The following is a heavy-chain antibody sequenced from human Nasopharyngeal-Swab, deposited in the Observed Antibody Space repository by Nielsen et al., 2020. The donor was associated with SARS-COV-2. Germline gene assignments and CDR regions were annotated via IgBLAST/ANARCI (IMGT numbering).Heavy chain of an antibody. CDR2: ISSSSTYI. Sequence: GGSLRLSCAASGFTFSNYSMIWVRQAPGQGLEWVSSISSSSTYIYYPDSVKGRFTISRDNAKKSVFLQMNSLRAEDTAVYYCARVGSLGVNIDYWGQGTLVSVSS. CDR1: GFTFSNYS. CDR3: ARVGSLGVNIDY. J-gene: IGHJ4*02. V-gene: IGHV3-21*01. D-gene: IGHD1-26*01.